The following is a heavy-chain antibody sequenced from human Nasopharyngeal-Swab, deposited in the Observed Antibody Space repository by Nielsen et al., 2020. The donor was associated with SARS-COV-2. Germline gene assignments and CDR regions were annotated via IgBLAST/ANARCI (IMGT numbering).Heavy chain of an antibody. CDR2: ISYDGSNK. D-gene: IGHD2-8*01. J-gene: IGHJ4*02. CDR1: GFTFSSYG. Sequence: GGSLRLACAASGFTFSSYGMHWVRQDPGKGLEWVAVISYDGSNKYYADSVKGRFTISRDNSKNTLYLQMNSLRAEDTAVFYCAKDASVYGIPYYFDYWGQGTLVTVSS. V-gene: IGHV3-30*18. CDR3: AKDASVYGIPYYFDY.